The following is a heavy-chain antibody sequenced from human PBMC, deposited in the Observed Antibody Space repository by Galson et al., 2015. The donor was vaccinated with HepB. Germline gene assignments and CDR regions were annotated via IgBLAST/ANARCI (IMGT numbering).Heavy chain of an antibody. Sequence: SLRLSCAASGFSFSSYAMSWVRQAPGKGLEWVSTITGSGGNTDYADSVKGRFTISRDNSKNTLYLQMNSLRAEDTAVYYCVKEREYQRLWGYFDYWGQGTLVTVSS. D-gene: IGHD2-2*01. CDR1: GFSFSSYA. V-gene: IGHV3-23*01. J-gene: IGHJ4*02. CDR3: VKEREYQRLWGYFDY. CDR2: ITGSGGNT.